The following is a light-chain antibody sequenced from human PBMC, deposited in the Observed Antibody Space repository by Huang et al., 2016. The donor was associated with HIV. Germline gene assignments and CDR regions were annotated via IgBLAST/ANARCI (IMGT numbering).Light chain of an antibody. CDR3: QHYNNWPPFT. V-gene: IGKV3-15*01. J-gene: IGKJ3*01. Sequence: EVVMTQSPATLSVSPGERATLSCRASQSVSTKLACYQHKPGQAPRLLVYGASTRATGIPARFSGSGSGTEFTLTISSLQSEDFAVYYCQHYNNWPPFTFGPGTKVDIK. CDR1: QSVSTK. CDR2: GAS.